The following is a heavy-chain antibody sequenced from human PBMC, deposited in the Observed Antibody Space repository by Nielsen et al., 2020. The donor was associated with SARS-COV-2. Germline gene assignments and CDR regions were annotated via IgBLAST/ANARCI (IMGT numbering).Heavy chain of an antibody. Sequence: ASVKVSCKASGYTFTGYYMHWVRQAPGQGLEWMGRINPNSGGTNYAQKFQGRVTMTRDTSISTAYMELSRLRSDDTAVYYCARDQLGSEISDYWGQGTPVTVSS. CDR1: GYTFTGYY. CDR2: INPNSGGT. V-gene: IGHV1-2*06. J-gene: IGHJ4*02. CDR3: ARDQLGSEISDY. D-gene: IGHD3-10*01.